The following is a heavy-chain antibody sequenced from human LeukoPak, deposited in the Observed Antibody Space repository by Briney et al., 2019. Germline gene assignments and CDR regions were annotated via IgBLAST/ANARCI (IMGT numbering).Heavy chain of an antibody. CDR3: AKGYYDSSGYYPLFDY. V-gene: IGHV3-33*06. CDR1: EFTFSSYG. CDR2: IWNDGTYK. D-gene: IGHD3-22*01. J-gene: IGHJ4*02. Sequence: PGGSLRLSCAASEFTFSSYGMHWVRQTPGKGLEWVAVIWNDGTYKYYSDSVKGRFTISRDNSKNTLYLQMNSLRAEDTAVYYCAKGYYDSSGYYPLFDYWGQGTLVTVSS.